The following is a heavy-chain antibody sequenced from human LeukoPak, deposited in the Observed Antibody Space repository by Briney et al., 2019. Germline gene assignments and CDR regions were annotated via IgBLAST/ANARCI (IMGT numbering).Heavy chain of an antibody. CDR1: GFSFNGYW. J-gene: IGHJ5*02. CDR2: IKGDGSAQ. Sequence: PGGSLRLSCAASGFSFNGYWMSWVRQAPGKRLEWVANIKGDGSAQYYVDSVKGRFTISRDNAKNSLNLQMNSLRAEDTAVYYCATTSNAPGNHWGQGTLVTVSS. CDR3: ATTSNAPGNH. V-gene: IGHV3-7*01.